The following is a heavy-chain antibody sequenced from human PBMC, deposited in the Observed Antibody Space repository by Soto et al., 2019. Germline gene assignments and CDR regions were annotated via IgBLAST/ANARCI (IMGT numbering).Heavy chain of an antibody. CDR2: MNPNSGDT. J-gene: IGHJ6*03. CDR3: ARGLKMLRVFGLKTYYYYYMDV. Sequence: QVHLVQSGAEVKKPGASVKVSCKASGYTFTSYDINWVRQVAGQGLEWMGWMNPNSGDTAYAQEFQGRVTMSRNTSISIAYMALGSLRPADTAVYYCARGLKMLRVFGLKTYYYYYMDVWGKGTTVTLSS. V-gene: IGHV1-8*01. D-gene: IGHD3-10*01. CDR1: GYTFTSYD.